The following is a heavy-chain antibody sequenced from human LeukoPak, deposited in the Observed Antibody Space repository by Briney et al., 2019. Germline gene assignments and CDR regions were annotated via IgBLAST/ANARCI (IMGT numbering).Heavy chain of an antibody. CDR3: ASGTKWELLLNY. Sequence: PGRSLRLSCAASGFTVSSNYMSWVRQAPGKGLEWVSVIYSGGATYYADSVKGRFTISRDNSKNTLFLQMNSLKVEDTAVYYCASGTKWELLLNYWGQGTLVTVSS. D-gene: IGHD1-26*01. CDR2: IYSGGAT. V-gene: IGHV3-53*01. CDR1: GFTVSSNY. J-gene: IGHJ4*02.